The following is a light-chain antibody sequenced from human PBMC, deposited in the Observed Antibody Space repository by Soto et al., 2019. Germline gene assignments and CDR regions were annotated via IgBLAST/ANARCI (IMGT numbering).Light chain of an antibody. V-gene: IGKV3-15*01. J-gene: IGKJ1*01. CDR3: QQYTGWPTT. CDR2: DAS. Sequence: EIVMTQSPATLSVSPGERATLSCRASQSVRTTVAWYQQSPGQAPRLLIYDASTRATGAPAMFCGGGSGTYFTLTVTSVQSEDFGIYYYQQYTGWPTTFGQWTQ. CDR1: QSVRTT.